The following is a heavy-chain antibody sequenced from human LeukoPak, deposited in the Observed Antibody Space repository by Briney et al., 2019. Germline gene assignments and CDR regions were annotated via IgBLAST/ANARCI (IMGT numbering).Heavy chain of an antibody. CDR2: INPNSGDT. CDR3: ARDLGHIVVVVAATLGETSFDY. J-gene: IGHJ4*02. CDR1: GYTFTGYY. D-gene: IGHD2-15*01. V-gene: IGHV1-2*02. Sequence: ASVKVSCKASGYTFTGYYMHWVRQAPGQGLEWMGWINPNSGDTNYAQKFQGRVTMTRDTSISTAYMELSRLRSDDTAVYYCARDLGHIVVVVAATLGETSFDYWGQGTLVTVSS.